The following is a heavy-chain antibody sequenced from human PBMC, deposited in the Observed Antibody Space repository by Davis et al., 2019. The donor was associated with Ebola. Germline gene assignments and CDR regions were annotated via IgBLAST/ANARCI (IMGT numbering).Heavy chain of an antibody. CDR2: ISSDGGIT. J-gene: IGHJ6*04. D-gene: IGHD4-17*01. Sequence: PGGSLRLSCAASGFTFNKYWMHWVRHAPGKWLVYVSRISSDGGITSYADSVKGRFTISRDNAKNTLYLQMNSLRAEDTAVYYCARAYAYGMDVWGKGTTVTVSS. V-gene: IGHV3-74*01. CDR1: GFTFNKYW. CDR3: ARAYAYGMDV.